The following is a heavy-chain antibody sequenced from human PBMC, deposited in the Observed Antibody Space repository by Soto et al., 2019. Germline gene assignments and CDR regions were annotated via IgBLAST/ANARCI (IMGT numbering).Heavy chain of an antibody. Sequence: ASVTVSCQASGYTFTGYYMHWVRQAPGQGLEWMGWINPNSGGTNYAQKFQGWVTMTRDTSISTAYMELSRLRSDDTAVYYCARGNGDYGRDAFDIWGQGTMVTVSS. CDR1: GYTFTGYY. V-gene: IGHV1-2*04. J-gene: IGHJ3*02. CDR3: ARGNGDYGRDAFDI. CDR2: INPNSGGT. D-gene: IGHD4-17*01.